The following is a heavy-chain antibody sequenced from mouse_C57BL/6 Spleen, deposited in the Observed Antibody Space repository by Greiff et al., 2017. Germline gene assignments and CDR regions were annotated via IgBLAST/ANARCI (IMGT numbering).Heavy chain of an antibody. CDR2: IYPGSGST. V-gene: IGHV1-55*01. CDR1: GYTFTSYW. Sequence: QVQLQQPGAELVKPGASVKMSCKASGYTFTSYWITWVKQRPGQGLEWIGEIYPGSGSTNYNEKFKSKATLTVYTSSSTAYMQLSSLTSEDSAVYYCARTKFYYAMDYWGQGTSVTVSS. D-gene: IGHD1-3*01. J-gene: IGHJ4*01. CDR3: ARTKFYYAMDY.